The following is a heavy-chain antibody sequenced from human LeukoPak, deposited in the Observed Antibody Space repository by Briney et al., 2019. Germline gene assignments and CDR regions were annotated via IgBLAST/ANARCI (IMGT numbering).Heavy chain of an antibody. D-gene: IGHD3-22*01. CDR2: IYTSGST. V-gene: IGHV4-4*07. J-gene: IGHJ4*02. Sequence: SETLSLTCSVSGGSISSYYWSWIRQPAGKGLEWIGRIYTSGSTNYNPSLKSRVTMSVDTSKNQFSLKLSPVTAADTAVYYCARDAYYYDSSGYYYFDYWGQGTLVTVSS. CDR3: ARDAYYYDSSGYYYFDY. CDR1: GGSISSYY.